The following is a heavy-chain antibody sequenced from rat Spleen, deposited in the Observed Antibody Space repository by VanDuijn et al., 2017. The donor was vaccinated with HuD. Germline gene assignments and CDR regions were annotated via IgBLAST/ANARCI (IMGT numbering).Heavy chain of an antibody. D-gene: IGHD1-11*01. Sequence: EVQLVESGGGLVQPGRSLKLSCAASGFTFNNYWMTWIRQAPTKGLEWVATIKYDGSSTYHRDSVKGRFTISRDNAKSTLYLQMDSLRSEDTATYYCARLGTEAIGNWFSYWGQGTLVTVSS. CDR2: IKYDGSST. V-gene: IGHV5-29*01. J-gene: IGHJ3*01. CDR3: ARLGTEAIGNWFSY. CDR1: GFTFNNYW.